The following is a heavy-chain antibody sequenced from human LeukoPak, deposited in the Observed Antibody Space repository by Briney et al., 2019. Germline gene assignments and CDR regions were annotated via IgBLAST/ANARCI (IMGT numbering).Heavy chain of an antibody. D-gene: IGHD4-17*01. J-gene: IGHJ3*02. Sequence: GGSLRLSCSASGFTFSSYDVNWVRQAPGEGLEWVSYVSSSTTIYYVDSVKGRFTISRDNAKSSLYLQIKSLRAEDTAVYYCARESRPYGAFDIWGQGTMVTVSS. V-gene: IGHV3-48*01. CDR1: GFTFSSYD. CDR3: ARESRPYGAFDI. CDR2: VSSSTTI.